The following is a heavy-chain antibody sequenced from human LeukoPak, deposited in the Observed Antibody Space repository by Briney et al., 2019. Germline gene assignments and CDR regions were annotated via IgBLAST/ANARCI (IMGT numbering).Heavy chain of an antibody. Sequence: SGPTPANPTQTLTLTCTFSGFSLSTSGVGVGWIRQPPGKALVWHALIYWDDDKRYRPSLKSMLTITKDTSKNQVVLTMTNMDPVDTATYYCAHRPNSNDSSALFDYWGQGTLVTVSS. J-gene: IGHJ4*02. D-gene: IGHD3-22*01. CDR1: GFSLSTSGVG. CDR3: AHRPNSNDSSALFDY. V-gene: IGHV2-5*02. CDR2: IYWDDDK.